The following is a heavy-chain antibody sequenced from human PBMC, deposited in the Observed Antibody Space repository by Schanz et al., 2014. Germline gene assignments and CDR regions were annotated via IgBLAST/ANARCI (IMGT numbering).Heavy chain of an antibody. CDR2: IWYDSSNK. D-gene: IGHD6-19*01. Sequence: QVQLVESGGGVVQPGGSLRLSCAASGFSFSSYGMHWVRQAPGKGLEWVAVIWYDSSNKYYVDSVKGRFTISRDNSKNTLYLQMNSLRGEDTAVYYCARYNSGHSDYWGQGTLVTVSS. J-gene: IGHJ4*02. V-gene: IGHV3-33*01. CDR1: GFSFSSYG. CDR3: ARYNSGHSDY.